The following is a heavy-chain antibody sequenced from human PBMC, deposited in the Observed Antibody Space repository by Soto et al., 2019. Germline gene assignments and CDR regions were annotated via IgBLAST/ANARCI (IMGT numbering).Heavy chain of an antibody. Sequence: SETLSLTCPVSGCPISSYYWSWIRQPPGKGLEWIGYIYHSWSTYYNPSLKIRVTISVDRSKNQFSLKLSSVTAADTAVEYCAGGPGVARNYWGQGTLVTVSS. CDR1: GCPISSYY. D-gene: IGHD5-12*01. J-gene: IGHJ4*02. V-gene: IGHV4-59*12. CDR2: IYHSWST. CDR3: AGGPGVARNY.